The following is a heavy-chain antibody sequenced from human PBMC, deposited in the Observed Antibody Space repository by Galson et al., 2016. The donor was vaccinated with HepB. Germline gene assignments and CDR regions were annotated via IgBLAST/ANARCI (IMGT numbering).Heavy chain of an antibody. J-gene: IGHJ4*02. V-gene: IGHV4-39*07. CDR3: AKEFGGWYAN. D-gene: IGHD6-19*01. Sequence: LSLTCTVSGGSISSSHSYYWGWIRQPPGRGLEWIGTISYHGKTYYHPSLKSRVTISVDTSRNQFSLKLSSVTAADPALYFCAKEFGGWYANWGQGTLVTVSS. CDR2: ISYHGKT. CDR1: GGSISSSHSYY.